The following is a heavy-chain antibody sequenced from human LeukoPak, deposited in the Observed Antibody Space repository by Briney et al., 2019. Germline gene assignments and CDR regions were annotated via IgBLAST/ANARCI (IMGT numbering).Heavy chain of an antibody. CDR3: ARYLLWFGELAYYFDY. Sequence: SQTLSLTCTVSGGSISSGDYYWSWIRQPPGKGLEWIGYIYYSGSTYYNPSLKSRVTISVDTSKNQFSLKLSSVTAADTAVYYCARYLLWFGELAYYFDYWGQGTLVTVSS. V-gene: IGHV4-30-4*01. CDR1: GGSISSGDYY. CDR2: IYYSGST. D-gene: IGHD3-10*01. J-gene: IGHJ4*02.